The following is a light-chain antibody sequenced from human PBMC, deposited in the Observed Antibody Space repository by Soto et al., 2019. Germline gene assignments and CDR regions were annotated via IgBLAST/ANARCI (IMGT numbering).Light chain of an antibody. CDR2: AAS. CDR3: QKYDSAASLT. J-gene: IGKJ4*01. Sequence: DIQMTQSPSSLSASVGDRVTVTCRASQGISSYLAWYQQKPGKVPKLLIYAASTLQPGVPSRFSGSGSGTDFTLTISSLQPEDVATYYCQKYDSAASLTFGGGTKVEIE. CDR1: QGISSY. V-gene: IGKV1-27*01.